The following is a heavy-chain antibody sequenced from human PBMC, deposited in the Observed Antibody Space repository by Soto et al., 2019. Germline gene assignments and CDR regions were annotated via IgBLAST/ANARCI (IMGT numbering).Heavy chain of an antibody. CDR2: IAYDGSNK. V-gene: IGHV3-30*18. CDR1: GFTFSSNG. J-gene: IGHJ4*02. D-gene: IGHD1-26*01. CDR3: AKDKGIVRATPHY. Sequence: QVQLVESGGGVVQPGRSLRLSCAASGFTFSSNGMQRVRQAPGKGLEWVAVIAYDGSNKYYADSVKGRFTISRDNSKNTVYLQMNSLRAEDTAVYYCAKDKGIVRATPHYWGQGTLVTVSS.